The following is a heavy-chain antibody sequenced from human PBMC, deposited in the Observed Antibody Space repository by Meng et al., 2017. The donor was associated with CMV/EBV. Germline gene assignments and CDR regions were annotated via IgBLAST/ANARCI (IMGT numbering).Heavy chain of an antibody. CDR3: ARGGNWFDP. CDR2: INHSGST. V-gene: IGHV4-34*01. J-gene: IGHJ5*02. CDR1: GGSLSGYY. Sequence: VQLPQWGGGLLKPSETLSLTSAVHGGSLSGYYWSWIRQPPGKGLEWIGEINHSGSTNYNPSLKSRVTISVDTSKNQFSLKLSSVTAADTAVYYCARGGNWFDPWGQGTLVTVFS.